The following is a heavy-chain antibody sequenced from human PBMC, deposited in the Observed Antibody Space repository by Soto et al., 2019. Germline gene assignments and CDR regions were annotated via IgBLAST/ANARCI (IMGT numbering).Heavy chain of an antibody. CDR1: GFTFSSYG. CDR2: IWNDGSNK. CDR3: ARGSLPRAYSNYPATPYYYYGMDV. D-gene: IGHD4-4*01. V-gene: IGHV3-33*01. J-gene: IGHJ6*02. Sequence: QVQLVESGGGVVQPGRSLRLSCAASGFTFSSYGMHWVRQAPGKGLEWVAVIWNDGSNKYYADSVKGRFTISRDNSKNTLDLQMNSLRAEDTAVYYCARGSLPRAYSNYPATPYYYYGMDVWGQGTTVTVSS.